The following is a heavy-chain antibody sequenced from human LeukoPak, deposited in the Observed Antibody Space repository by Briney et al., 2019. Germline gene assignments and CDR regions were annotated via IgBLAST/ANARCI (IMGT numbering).Heavy chain of an antibody. Sequence: SETLSLTCAVSGGSISSSNWWSWVRQPPGKGLEWIGEIYHSGSTNYNPSLKSRVTISVDKSKNQFSLKLSSVTAADTAVYYCARGIVVVVAGAFYYYYYMDVWGKGTTVTISS. V-gene: IGHV4-4*02. J-gene: IGHJ6*03. CDR3: ARGIVVVVAGAFYYYYYMDV. CDR1: GGSISSSNW. D-gene: IGHD2-15*01. CDR2: IYHSGST.